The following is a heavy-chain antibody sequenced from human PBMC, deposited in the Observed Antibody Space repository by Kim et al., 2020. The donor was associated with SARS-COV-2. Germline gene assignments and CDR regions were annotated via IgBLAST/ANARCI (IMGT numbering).Heavy chain of an antibody. CDR1: GFTFSSYG. V-gene: IGHV3-33*05. J-gene: IGHJ4*02. CDR3: ASDSSSWLYGWAPGGY. D-gene: IGHD6-13*01. Sequence: GGSLRLSCAASGFTFSSYGMHWVRQAPGKGLEWVAVISYDGSNKYYADSVKGRFTISRDNSKNTLYPQMNSLRAEDTAVYYCASDSSSWLYGWAPGGYWGQGTLVTVSS. CDR2: ISYDGSNK.